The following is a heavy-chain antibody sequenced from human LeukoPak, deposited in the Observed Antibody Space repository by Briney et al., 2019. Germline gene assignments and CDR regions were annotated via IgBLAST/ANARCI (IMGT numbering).Heavy chain of an antibody. D-gene: IGHD3-22*01. V-gene: IGHV4-61*02. CDR2: IYTSGST. CDR3: ARGTTYNQYYYDSSAYYSFDY. Sequence: PSQTLSLTCTVSGGSISSGSYYWSWIRQPAGKGLEGIGRIYTSGSTNYNPSLKSRVTISVDTSKNQFSLKLSSVTAADTAVYYCARGTTYNQYYYDSSAYYSFDYWGQGTLVTVSS. J-gene: IGHJ4*02. CDR1: GGSISSGSYY.